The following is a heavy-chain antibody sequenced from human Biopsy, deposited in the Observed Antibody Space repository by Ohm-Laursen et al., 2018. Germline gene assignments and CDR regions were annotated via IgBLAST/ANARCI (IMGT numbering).Heavy chain of an antibody. J-gene: IGHJ4*02. V-gene: IGHV4-59*01. CDR2: ISCTGYT. CDR1: GDSISSYY. CDR3: ARGSNDSGGLYFPR. Sequence: SETLSLTCAVSGDSISSYYWSWIRQPPGKGLEWIGHISCTGYTSYNASLKSRVTISVDTSRNHFSLRLSSLTAADTAVYYCARGSNDSGGLYFPRWGQGTLLTVSS. D-gene: IGHD4-23*01.